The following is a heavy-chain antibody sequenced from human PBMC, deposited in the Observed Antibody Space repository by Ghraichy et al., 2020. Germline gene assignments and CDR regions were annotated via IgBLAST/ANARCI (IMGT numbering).Heavy chain of an antibody. CDR3: AKGPYCSGGSCNSAELD. CDR2: ILYDGGNK. V-gene: IGHV3-30*18. J-gene: IGHJ4*01. D-gene: IGHD2-15*01. Sequence: GESLNISCAASGFTFSSYGMYWVRQPPGKGLEWVADILYDGGNKYYANSVKGRFTISRDNSKNTLYLQMNSLRAEDTAVYYCAKGPYCSGGSCNSAELDWGHGTLVTVSS. CDR1: GFTFSSYG.